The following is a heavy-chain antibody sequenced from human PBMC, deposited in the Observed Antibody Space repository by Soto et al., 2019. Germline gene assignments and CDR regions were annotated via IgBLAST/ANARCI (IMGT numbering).Heavy chain of an antibody. V-gene: IGHV3-33*01. CDR1: GFTFSSYG. D-gene: IGHD6-19*01. CDR3: ARGRGSSGWTSQDY. Sequence: QVQLVESGGGVVQPGRSLRLSCAASGFTFSSYGMHWVRQAPGKGLEWVAVIWYDGSNKYYADSVKGRFTISRDNSKNTLYLQMNSLRAEDTAVYYCARGRGSSGWTSQDYWGQGTLVTVSS. J-gene: IGHJ4*02. CDR2: IWYDGSNK.